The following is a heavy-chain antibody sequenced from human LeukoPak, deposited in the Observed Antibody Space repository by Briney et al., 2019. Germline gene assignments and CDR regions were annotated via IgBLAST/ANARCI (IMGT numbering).Heavy chain of an antibody. J-gene: IGHJ4*02. CDR3: ARLGIITAAGSNDY. D-gene: IGHD6-13*01. Sequence: PGGSLRLSCAASGFTFSSYAMHWVRQAPGKGLEWVAVISYDGSNKYYADSVKGRFTISRDNSKNTLYLQMNSLRAEDTAVYYCARLGIITAAGSNDYWGQGTLVTVSS. CDR1: GFTFSSYA. V-gene: IGHV3-30-3*01. CDR2: ISYDGSNK.